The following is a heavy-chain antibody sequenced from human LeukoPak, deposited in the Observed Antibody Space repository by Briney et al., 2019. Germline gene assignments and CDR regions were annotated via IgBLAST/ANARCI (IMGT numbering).Heavy chain of an antibody. CDR2: ISGSGGST. CDR3: AKGSRGYFDWLLYFDY. Sequence: PGGSLRLSCAASGFTFTKYGMSWVRQAPGKGLEWVSAISGSGGSTYYADSVKGRFTISRDNSKNTLYLQMNSLRAEDTAVYYCAKGSRGYFDWLLYFDYWGQGTLVTVSS. D-gene: IGHD3-9*01. V-gene: IGHV3-23*01. J-gene: IGHJ4*02. CDR1: GFTFTKYG.